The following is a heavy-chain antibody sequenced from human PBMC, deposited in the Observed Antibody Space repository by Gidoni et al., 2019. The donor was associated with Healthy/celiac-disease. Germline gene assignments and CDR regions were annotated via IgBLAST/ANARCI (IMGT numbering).Heavy chain of an antibody. CDR3: AREGGLMVYSTDAFDI. CDR2: INTNTGNP. Sequence: QEQLVQSGSELKKPGASVKVSCKAAGYNFTSYAMNWVRQAPGQVLEWMGWINTNTGNPTYAQGFTGRFVFSLDTPVSTAYLRISSLKAEDTAVYYCAREGGLMVYSTDAFDIWGKGTMVTVSS. D-gene: IGHD2-8*01. V-gene: IGHV7-4-1*02. J-gene: IGHJ3*02. CDR1: GYNFTSYA.